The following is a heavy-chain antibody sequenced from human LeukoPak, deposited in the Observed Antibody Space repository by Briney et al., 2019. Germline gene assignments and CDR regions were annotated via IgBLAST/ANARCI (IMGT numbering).Heavy chain of an antibody. Sequence: PSETLSLTCTVSGGSISGYYWSWIRQPPGKGLEWIGLIQYNGNTKCNPSLKSRITISVDTSNNDFSLNVRSVTAADTAVYYCARVLIDSSGWYHFDSWGQGTLVTVSS. CDR1: GGSISGYY. CDR2: IQYNGNT. CDR3: ARVLIDSSGWYHFDS. J-gene: IGHJ4*02. V-gene: IGHV4-59*01. D-gene: IGHD6-19*01.